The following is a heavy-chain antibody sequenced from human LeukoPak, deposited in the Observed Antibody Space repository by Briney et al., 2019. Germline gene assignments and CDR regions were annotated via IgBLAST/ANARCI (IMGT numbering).Heavy chain of an antibody. CDR1: GGSISSYY. D-gene: IGHD6-13*01. Sequence: SETLSLTCTVSGGSISSYYWSWIRQPPGKGLEWIGYIYYSGSTNYNPSLKSRVAISVDTSKNQFSLKLSSVTAADTAVYYCARVGIAAAGDAFDIWGQGTMVTVSS. V-gene: IGHV4-59*12. CDR3: ARVGIAAAGDAFDI. CDR2: IYYSGST. J-gene: IGHJ3*02.